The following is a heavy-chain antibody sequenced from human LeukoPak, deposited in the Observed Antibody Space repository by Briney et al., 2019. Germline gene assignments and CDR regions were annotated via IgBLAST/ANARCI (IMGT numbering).Heavy chain of an antibody. CDR2: ISAYNGNT. CDR3: ARGGRTYSYGYYSMDV. D-gene: IGHD5-18*01. CDR1: GYTFTSYG. Sequence: ASVKVSCKASGYTFTSYGISWVRQAPGQGLEWMGWISAYNGNTNYAQKFQGRVTMTRNTSISTAYMELSSLRSEDTAVYYCARGGRTYSYGYYSMDVWGKGTTVTISS. V-gene: IGHV1-18*01. J-gene: IGHJ6*03.